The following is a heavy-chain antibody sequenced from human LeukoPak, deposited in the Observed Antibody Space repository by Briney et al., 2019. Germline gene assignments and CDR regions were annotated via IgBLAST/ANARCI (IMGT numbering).Heavy chain of an antibody. Sequence: SETLSLTCTVSGGSISSSSYYWGWIRQPPGKGLEWIGSIYYSGSTYYNPSLKSRVTISVDTSKNQFSLKLSSVTAADTAVYYCARRKDRWYSSSWYYFDYWGQGTLATVSS. CDR3: ARRKDRWYSSSWYYFDY. CDR1: GGSISSSSYY. CDR2: IYYSGST. D-gene: IGHD6-13*01. V-gene: IGHV4-39*01. J-gene: IGHJ4*02.